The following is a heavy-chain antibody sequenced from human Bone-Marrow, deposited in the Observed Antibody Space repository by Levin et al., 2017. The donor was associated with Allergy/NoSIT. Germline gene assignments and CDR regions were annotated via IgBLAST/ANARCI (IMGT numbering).Heavy chain of an antibody. V-gene: IGHV4-39*01. Sequence: SQTLSLTCTVSGGSISSSSYNWGWIRQPPGKGLEWIGSIYYSGTTYYNPSLMSRVTISVDTSKNQFSLKLSSVTAADTAVYYCARHMVRGNNYPATVDYWGQGTLVTVSS. CDR3: ARHMVRGNNYPATVDY. J-gene: IGHJ4*02. CDR2: IYYSGTT. D-gene: IGHD3-10*01. CDR1: GGSISSSSYN.